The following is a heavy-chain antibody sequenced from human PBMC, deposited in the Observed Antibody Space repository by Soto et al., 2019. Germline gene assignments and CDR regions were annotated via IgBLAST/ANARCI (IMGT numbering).Heavy chain of an antibody. J-gene: IGHJ6*02. CDR1: GFTLSYFA. CDR2: ISNDGSNE. CDR3: ARAVPGMDV. V-gene: IGHV3-30-3*01. Sequence: QVQLVESGGGVVQPGRSLRLSCSASGFTLSYFAMHWVRQTPGKGLEWVALISNDGSNEQYADSVRGRFTISRDTSKHMLYLQMRGLRSEDTAIYSCARAVPGMDVWGQGTTVTVSS.